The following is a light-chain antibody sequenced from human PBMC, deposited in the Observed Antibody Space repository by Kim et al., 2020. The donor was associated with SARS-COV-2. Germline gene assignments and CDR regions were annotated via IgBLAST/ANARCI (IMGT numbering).Light chain of an antibody. CDR3: QQYTTYPLT. J-gene: IGKJ4*01. CDR1: QYISGW. Sequence: ASVGDKVTITCRASQYISGWLAWYQQKPGKAPKLLIYRASTLETGVPSRFSGSGSGTEFTLTISNLQPDDFATFYCQQYTTYPLTFGGGTKVDIK. CDR2: RAS. V-gene: IGKV1-5*03.